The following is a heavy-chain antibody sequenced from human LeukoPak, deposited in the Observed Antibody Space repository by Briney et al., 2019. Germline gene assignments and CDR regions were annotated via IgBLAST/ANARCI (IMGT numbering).Heavy chain of an antibody. CDR2: IKKTGSET. D-gene: IGHD2-15*01. J-gene: IGHJ4*02. V-gene: IGHV3-7*01. CDR3: AREDGYCSGGNCYSYFDS. CDR1: GFTFSRFW. Sequence: GGSLRLSCAASGFTFSRFWMSWVRQAPGKGLEWVAYIKKTGSETYYVDSVKGRFTITRDNTRSSLFLQMYSLRAEDTAVYFCAREDGYCSGGNCYSYFDSWGQGTLVTVSS.